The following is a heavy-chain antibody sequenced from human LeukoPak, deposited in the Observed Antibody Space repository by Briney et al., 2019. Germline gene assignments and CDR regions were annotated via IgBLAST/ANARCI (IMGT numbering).Heavy chain of an antibody. CDR1: GGSISSSSYY. Sequence: SETLSLTCTVSGGSISSSSYYWGWIRQPPGKGLEWIGSIYYSGSTYYNPSLKSRVTISVDTSKSQFSLKLSSVTAADTAVYYCARQLEMGNSWFDPWGQGTLVTVSS. J-gene: IGHJ5*02. CDR2: IYYSGST. V-gene: IGHV4-39*01. CDR3: ARQLEMGNSWFDP. D-gene: IGHD1-26*01.